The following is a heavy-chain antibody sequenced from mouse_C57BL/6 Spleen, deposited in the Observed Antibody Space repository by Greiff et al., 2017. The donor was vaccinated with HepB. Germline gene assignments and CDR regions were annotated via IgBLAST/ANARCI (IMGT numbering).Heavy chain of an antibody. Sequence: QVQLKQPGAELVKPGASVKLSCKASGYTFTSYWMHWVKQRPGRGLEWIGRIDPNSGGTKYNEKFKSKATLTVDKPSSTAYMQLSSLTSEDSAVYYCARKDYDWGYYAMDYWGQGTSVTVSS. CDR2: IDPNSGGT. CDR3: ARKDYDWGYYAMDY. CDR1: GYTFTSYW. D-gene: IGHD2-4*01. J-gene: IGHJ4*01. V-gene: IGHV1-72*01.